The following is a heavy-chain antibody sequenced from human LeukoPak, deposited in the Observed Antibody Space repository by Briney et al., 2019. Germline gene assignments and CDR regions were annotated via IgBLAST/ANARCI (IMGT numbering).Heavy chain of an antibody. Sequence: GGSLRLSCAASGFTFSSYAMSWVRQAPGKGLEWVAGISGSGGSTYYADSVKGRFTISRDNSMNTLYLQMNSLGAEDTAVYYCAKERCTNAVCYFGSGMDVWGQGTTVTVSS. D-gene: IGHD2-8*01. V-gene: IGHV3-23*01. CDR1: GFTFSSYA. CDR2: ISGSGGST. CDR3: AKERCTNAVCYFGSGMDV. J-gene: IGHJ6*02.